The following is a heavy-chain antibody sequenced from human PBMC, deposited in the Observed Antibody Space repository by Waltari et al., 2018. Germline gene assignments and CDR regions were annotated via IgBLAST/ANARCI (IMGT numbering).Heavy chain of an antibody. J-gene: IGHJ4*02. CDR2: IYHSRST. CDR3: ARTMVRGVYFDY. Sequence: QVQLQESGPGLVKPSQPLSLTCTVSGGSLSSGRYSWSWIRQHPGKGLEWIGYIYHSRSTYYNPSLKSRVTISVDRSKNQFSLKLSSVTAADTAVYYCARTMVRGVYFDYWGQGTLVTVSS. CDR1: GGSLSSGRYS. D-gene: IGHD3-10*01. V-gene: IGHV4-30-2*01.